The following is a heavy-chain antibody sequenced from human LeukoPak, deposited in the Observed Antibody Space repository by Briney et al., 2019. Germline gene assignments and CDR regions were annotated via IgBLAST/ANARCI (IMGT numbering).Heavy chain of an antibody. CDR2: ISASGGST. CDR1: GFTFSSSA. CDR3: AKSSYYDASGYYREYYFDY. Sequence: GGSLRLSCAASGFTFSSSAMSWVRQVPGKGLEWVSGISASGGSTYYADSVKGRFTISRDNSKNTLYLQMNSLRDEDTAVYYCAKSSYYDASGYYREYYFDYWGQGTLVTVSS. J-gene: IGHJ4*02. V-gene: IGHV3-23*01. D-gene: IGHD3-22*01.